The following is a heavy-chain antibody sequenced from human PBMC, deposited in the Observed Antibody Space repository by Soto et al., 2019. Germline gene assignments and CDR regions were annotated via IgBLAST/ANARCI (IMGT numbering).Heavy chain of an antibody. CDR1: GYRFISYW. V-gene: IGHV5-51*01. CDR2: IYPGDSDT. Sequence: GESLKISCKGSGYRFISYWIGWVRQMPGKGLEWMGIIYPGDSDTRYSPSFQGQVTISADKSISTAYLQWSSLKASDTAMYYCARIPYHGLGYYAMDVWGQGTTVTVSS. J-gene: IGHJ6*02. CDR3: ARIPYHGLGYYAMDV. D-gene: IGHD1-26*01.